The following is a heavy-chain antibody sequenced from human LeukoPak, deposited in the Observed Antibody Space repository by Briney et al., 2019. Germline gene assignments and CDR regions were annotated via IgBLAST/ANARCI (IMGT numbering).Heavy chain of an antibody. V-gene: IGHV3-30*18. D-gene: IGHD6-19*01. CDR1: GFIFSSYG. J-gene: IGHJ4*02. CDR3: AKEKYSSGCYDY. Sequence: AGGSLRLSCAASGFIFSSYGMHWVRQAPGKGLEWVAVISYDGSNKYYADSVKGRFTISRDNSKNTLYLQMNSLRAEDTAVYYCAKEKYSSGCYDYWGQGTLVTVSS. CDR2: ISYDGSNK.